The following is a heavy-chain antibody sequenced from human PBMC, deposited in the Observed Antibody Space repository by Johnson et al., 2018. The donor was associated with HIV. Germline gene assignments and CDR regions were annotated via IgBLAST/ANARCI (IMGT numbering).Heavy chain of an antibody. CDR2: ISWNSGSI. CDR1: GFTFDDYA. D-gene: IGHD4-17*01. Sequence: LLVESGGGLVQPGRSLRLSCAASGFTFDDYAMHWVRQAPGKGLEWVSGISWNSGSIGYADSVKGRFTISRDNAKNSLYLQMNSLRVEDTAVYYCAKGADYADYEGAFDIWGQGTMVTVSS. CDR3: AKGADYADYEGAFDI. V-gene: IGHV3-9*01. J-gene: IGHJ3*02.